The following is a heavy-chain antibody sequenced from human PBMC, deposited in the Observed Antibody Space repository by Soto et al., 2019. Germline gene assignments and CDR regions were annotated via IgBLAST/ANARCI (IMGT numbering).Heavy chain of an antibody. Sequence: EVQLLESGGGLVQPGGSLRLSCAASGFTFSSYAMSWVRQAPGKGLEWVSAISGSGGSTYYADSVKGRFTISRDISKNTLYLQMNSLRAEDTAVYYCAKDLKVVVAANDAFDIWGQGTMVTVSS. CDR2: ISGSGGST. J-gene: IGHJ3*02. CDR3: AKDLKVVVAANDAFDI. V-gene: IGHV3-23*01. D-gene: IGHD2-15*01. CDR1: GFTFSSYA.